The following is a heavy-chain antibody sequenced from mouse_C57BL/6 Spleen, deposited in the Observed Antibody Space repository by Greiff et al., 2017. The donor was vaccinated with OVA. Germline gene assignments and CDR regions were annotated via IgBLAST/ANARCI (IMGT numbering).Heavy chain of an antibody. D-gene: IGHD2-4*01. J-gene: IGHJ3*01. CDR3: ANYDYDRTWFAY. CDR2: IYPRSGNT. Sequence: VQLQQSGAELARPGASVKLSCQASGYTFTSYGISWVKPRTGQGLEWIGEIYPRSGNTYYNAKFQGKATLTAAKSSSTADMELRSLTSEDSAVYCCANYDYDRTWFAYWGQGTLVTVSA. CDR1: GYTFTSYG. V-gene: IGHV1-81*01.